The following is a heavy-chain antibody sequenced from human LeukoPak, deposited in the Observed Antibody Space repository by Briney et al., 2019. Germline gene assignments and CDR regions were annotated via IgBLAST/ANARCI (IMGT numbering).Heavy chain of an antibody. J-gene: IGHJ4*02. Sequence: PGGSLRLSCAASGFAFSSYWMHWVRHAPGKGLVWVSRINSDGSSTTYADSVQGRFTISRDNSKNTLYLQMNSLRAEDTAVYYCARSPGGGSNWYDYWGQGTLVTVSS. CDR3: ARSPGGGSNWYDY. V-gene: IGHV3-74*01. CDR2: INSDGSST. CDR1: GFAFSSYW. D-gene: IGHD6-13*01.